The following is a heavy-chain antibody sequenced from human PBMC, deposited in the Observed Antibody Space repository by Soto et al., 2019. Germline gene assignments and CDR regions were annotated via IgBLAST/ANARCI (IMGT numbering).Heavy chain of an antibody. CDR1: GGSISSYY. Sequence: QVQLQESGPGLVKPSETLSLTCTVSGGSISSYYWSWIRQPPGQGLEWIGYICYSGSSNYNPSLKSRVTIAVDTSKNQFSLKLSTVAAADTAVYYCARVVLRSLIDYWGQGTLVTVSS. J-gene: IGHJ4*02. V-gene: IGHV4-59*01. D-gene: IGHD4-17*01. CDR3: ARVVLRSLIDY. CDR2: ICYSGSS.